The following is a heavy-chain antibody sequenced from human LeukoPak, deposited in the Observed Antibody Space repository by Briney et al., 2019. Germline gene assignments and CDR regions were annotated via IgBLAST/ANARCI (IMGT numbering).Heavy chain of an antibody. CDR1: GFTFSSYS. J-gene: IGHJ4*02. D-gene: IGHD5-24*01. Sequence: GGSLRLSCAASGFTFSSYSMNWVRQAPGKGLEWVSPITSTSSYIYYADSVKGRFTISRDNAKNSLYLQMNSLRAEDTAVYYCARDGVATNDYWGQGILVTVSS. CDR3: ARDGVATNDY. CDR2: ITSTSSYI. V-gene: IGHV3-21*01.